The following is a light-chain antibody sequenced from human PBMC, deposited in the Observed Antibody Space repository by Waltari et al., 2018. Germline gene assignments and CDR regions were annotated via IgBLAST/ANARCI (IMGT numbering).Light chain of an antibody. V-gene: IGKV4-1*01. CDR1: QSVLYSSKKYNY. CDR2: WAS. CDR3: QQYHSTPFT. Sequence: IVMTQYADDPVLSQSGNASINGKYIQSVLYSSKKYNYLAWYQQKPGQPPKLLIYWASTRESGVPDRFSGSGYGTDFALTISSLQAEDVAVYYCQQYHSTPFTFGPGTKVDIK. J-gene: IGKJ3*01.